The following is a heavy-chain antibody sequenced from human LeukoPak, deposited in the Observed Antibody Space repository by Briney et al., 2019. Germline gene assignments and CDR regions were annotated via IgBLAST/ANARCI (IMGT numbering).Heavy chain of an antibody. J-gene: IGHJ5*02. V-gene: IGHV4-31*03. CDR2: IYYSGST. D-gene: IGHD3-22*01. CDR3: ARFDSYENNWFDP. CDR1: GGSISSGGYY. Sequence: KASETLSLTCTVSGGSISSGGYYWSWIRQHPGKGLEWIGYIYYSGSTYYNPSLKSRVTISVDTSKNQFSLKLSSVTAADTAVYYCARFDSYENNWFDPWGQGTLVTVSS.